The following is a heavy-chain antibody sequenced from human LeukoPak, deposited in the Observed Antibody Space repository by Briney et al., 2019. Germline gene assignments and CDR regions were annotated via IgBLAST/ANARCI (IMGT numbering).Heavy chain of an antibody. V-gene: IGHV1-2*02. J-gene: IGHJ4*02. Sequence: ASVKVSCKASGYTFTSYYMHWVRQAPGQGLEWMGWINPNSGGTNYAQKFQGRVTMTRDTSISTAYMELSRLRSDDTAVYYCASRYDSSGYYYVDYWGQGTLVTVSS. CDR3: ASRYDSSGYYYVDY. CDR1: GYTFTSYY. D-gene: IGHD3-22*01. CDR2: INPNSGGT.